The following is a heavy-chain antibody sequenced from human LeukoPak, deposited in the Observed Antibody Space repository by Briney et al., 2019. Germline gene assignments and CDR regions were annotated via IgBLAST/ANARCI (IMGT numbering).Heavy chain of an antibody. V-gene: IGHV3-23*01. CDR2: ISGSDDNT. Sequence: GGSLRLSCAASGFTFNNYAMSWVRQAPGKGLEWVSSISGSDDNTYYADSVKGRFTISRDISKNTLYLQMNSLRADDTAVYYCANDFDHWGQGTLVTVSS. CDR3: ANDFDH. CDR1: GFTFNNYA. J-gene: IGHJ4*02.